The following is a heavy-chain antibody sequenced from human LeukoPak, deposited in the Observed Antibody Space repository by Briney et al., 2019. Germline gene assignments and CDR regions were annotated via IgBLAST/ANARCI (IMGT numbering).Heavy chain of an antibody. V-gene: IGHV3-23*01. D-gene: IGHD6-19*01. J-gene: IGHJ4*02. CDR3: AKGSGIAVAGNFDY. Sequence: PGGSLRLSCAASGFTFSSYAMSWVRQAPGKGLGWVSAISGSGGSTYYADSVKGRFTISRDNSKNTLYLQMNSLRAEDTAVYYCAKGSGIAVAGNFDYWGQGTLVTVSS. CDR1: GFTFSSYA. CDR2: ISGSGGST.